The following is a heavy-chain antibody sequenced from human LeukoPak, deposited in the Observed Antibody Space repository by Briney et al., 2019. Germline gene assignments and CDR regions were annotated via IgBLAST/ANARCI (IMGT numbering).Heavy chain of an antibody. CDR1: GYSFDYYW. D-gene: IGHD3-3*01. J-gene: IGHJ4*02. CDR3: ARVGSVTNFGVVSYYFDY. Sequence: GESLKISCTASGYSFDYYWIAWVRQMPGKGLEWIGIIYPDDSDSTYSPSFQGQVTISVDKSINTAYLQWSSLKASNTAIYYCARVGSVTNFGVVSYYFDYWGQGTLVTVPS. CDR2: IYPDDSDS. V-gene: IGHV5-51*01.